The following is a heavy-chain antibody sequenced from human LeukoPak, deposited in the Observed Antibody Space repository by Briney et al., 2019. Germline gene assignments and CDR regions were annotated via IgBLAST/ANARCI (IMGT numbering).Heavy chain of an antibody. CDR3: ARRNGEYRCSGGSCPFDY. D-gene: IGHD2-15*01. V-gene: IGHV3-21*01. CDR1: GFTFSSYS. CDR2: ISSSRSYI. Sequence: GGSLRLSCAASGFTFSSYSMNWVRQAPGEGLEWVSSISSSRSYIYYADSVKGRFTISRDNAKNSLYLQMNSLRPEDTAVYYCARRNGEYRCSGGSCPFDYWGQGTLVTVSS. J-gene: IGHJ4*02.